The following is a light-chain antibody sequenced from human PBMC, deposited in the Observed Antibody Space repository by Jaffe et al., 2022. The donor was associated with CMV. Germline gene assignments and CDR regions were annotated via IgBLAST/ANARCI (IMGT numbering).Light chain of an antibody. CDR1: TLPRQY. Sequence: SSELTQPPSVSVSPGQTASITCSGDTLPRQYAHWFQQKPGQAPVLVMSKDTERPSGIPARFSGSSSGTTVTLTISGVQAEDEAEYYCQSADSSGTFVEFGGGTKLTVL. V-gene: IGLV3-25*03. J-gene: IGLJ2*01. CDR3: QSADSSGTFVE. CDR2: KDT.